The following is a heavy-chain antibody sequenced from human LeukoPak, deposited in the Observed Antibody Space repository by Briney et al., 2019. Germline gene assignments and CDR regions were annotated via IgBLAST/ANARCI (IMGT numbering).Heavy chain of an antibody. CDR1: GGSISSGGYS. Sequence: SETLSLTCTVSGGSISSGGYSRSWIRQPPGKGLEWIGEINHSGSTNYNPSLKSRVTISVDTSKNQFSLKLSSVTAADTAVYYCARGPYDYGDYPYYYYGMDVWGQGTTVTVSS. CDR2: INHSGST. CDR3: ARGPYDYGDYPYYYYGMDV. D-gene: IGHD4-17*01. V-gene: IGHV4-39*07. J-gene: IGHJ6*02.